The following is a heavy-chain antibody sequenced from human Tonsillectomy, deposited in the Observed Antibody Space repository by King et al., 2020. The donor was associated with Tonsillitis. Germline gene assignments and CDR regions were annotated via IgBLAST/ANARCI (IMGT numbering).Heavy chain of an antibody. V-gene: IGHV3-23*04. CDR1: GFSFSIYA. CDR3: AKFGPSGWYKHDAFDI. D-gene: IGHD6-19*01. Sequence: VQLVESGGGLVQPGGSLRLSCAASGFSFSIYAMSWVRQAPGKGLEWVSSISGSGDSTFHTDSVKGRFTISRDNLKNTLYLQMNSLRAEDTAVYYCAKFGPSGWYKHDAFDIWGQGTMVTVSS. CDR2: ISGSGDST. J-gene: IGHJ3*02.